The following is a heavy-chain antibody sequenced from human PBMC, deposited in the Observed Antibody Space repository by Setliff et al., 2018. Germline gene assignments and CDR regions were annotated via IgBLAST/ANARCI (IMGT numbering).Heavy chain of an antibody. CDR3: ATSVSWIQLVLYPQGHPEPFDY. J-gene: IGHJ4*02. CDR2: FDPEDGET. CDR1: GYTLTELS. D-gene: IGHD5-18*01. V-gene: IGHV1-24*01. Sequence: ASVKVSCKVSGYTLTELSMHWLRQAPGKGLEWMGGFDPEDGETIYAQKFQGRVTMTEDTSTDTAYMELSSLRSEDTAVYYCATSVSWIQLVLYPQGHPEPFDYWGQGTLVTVSS.